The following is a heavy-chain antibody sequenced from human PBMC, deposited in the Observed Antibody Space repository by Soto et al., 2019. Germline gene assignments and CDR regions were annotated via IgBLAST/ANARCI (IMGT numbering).Heavy chain of an antibody. CDR3: ARVQWQIKFLYDGMDV. V-gene: IGHV3-74*01. CDR1: GFIFSDYW. J-gene: IGHJ6*02. CDR2: INTDGTST. Sequence: EVQLVESGGGLVQPGGSLTLSCAASGFIFSDYWMHWVRQAPGKGLVWVSRINTDGTSTNYADSVKGRFTISRDNAKKTLYLQMSSMRAEETAVYYCARVQWQIKFLYDGMDVWGQGTTVTVSS. D-gene: IGHD6-19*01.